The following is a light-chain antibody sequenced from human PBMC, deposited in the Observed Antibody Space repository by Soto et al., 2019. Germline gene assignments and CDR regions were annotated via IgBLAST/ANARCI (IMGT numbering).Light chain of an antibody. CDR3: QHYNRYSAT. CDR2: QAS. J-gene: IGKJ1*01. V-gene: IGKV1-5*03. Sequence: DIQMTQSPSTLSASVGDRVTITCRASQSITPWLAWYQQKPGKVPKLLIYQASSLESGVPLRFSGSASGTEFTLTINSLQPDDCATYYCQHYNRYSATFGQGTKVDIK. CDR1: QSITPW.